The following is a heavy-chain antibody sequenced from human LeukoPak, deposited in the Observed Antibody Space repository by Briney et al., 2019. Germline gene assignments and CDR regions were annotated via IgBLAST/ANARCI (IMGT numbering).Heavy chain of an antibody. J-gene: IGHJ5*02. CDR2: ISYKGYAK. Sequence: PGGSLRLSCAASAFTFSGYAMHWVRQAPGRGLEWVAFISYKGYAKYYADFVKGRFTISRDDSTSTLYLQMNSLRAEDTALYYCARERTGYYLASWGQGTLVTVSS. CDR1: AFTFSGYA. D-gene: IGHD3/OR15-3a*01. CDR3: ARERTGYYLAS. V-gene: IGHV3-30*04.